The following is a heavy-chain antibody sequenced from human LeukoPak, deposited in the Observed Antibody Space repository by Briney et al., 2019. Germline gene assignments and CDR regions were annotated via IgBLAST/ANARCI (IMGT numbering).Heavy chain of an antibody. CDR1: GFTVITND. J-gene: IGHJ4*02. CDR3: ARGVEPLAANTLAY. CDR2: LYSDGNT. Sequence: GGFLRLSCAASGFTVITNDMTWVRQAPGKGLEWVSVLYSDGNTKYADSVQGRFTISRDNSKNTLYREMNSLSPDDTAVYYCARGVEPLAANTLAYWGQGTLVTVSS. V-gene: IGHV3-53*01. D-gene: IGHD1-14*01.